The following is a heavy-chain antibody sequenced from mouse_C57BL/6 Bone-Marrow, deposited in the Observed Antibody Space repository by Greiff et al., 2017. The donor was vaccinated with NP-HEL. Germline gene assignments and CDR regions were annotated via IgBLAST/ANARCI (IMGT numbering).Heavy chain of an antibody. CDR3: AGHWYFDV. CDR1: GYTFTSHW. D-gene: IGHD3-3*01. Sequence: VKLQESGPELVRPGASVKISCKAPGYTFTSHWMQWVRQRPGQGLEWIGEIFPGSGSTYYNEKFKGKATLTVDTTSSTTYMQRSSLTSEGSAVYFCAGHWYFDVWGTGTTVTVSS. J-gene: IGHJ1*03. CDR2: IFPGSGST. V-gene: IGHV1-56*01.